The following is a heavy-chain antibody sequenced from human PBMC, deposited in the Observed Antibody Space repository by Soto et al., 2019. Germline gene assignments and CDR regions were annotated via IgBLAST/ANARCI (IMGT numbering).Heavy chain of an antibody. CDR2: IYYSGST. CDR3: ARAKGLLTVTTAWFDP. CDR1: GGSISSGDYY. J-gene: IGHJ5*02. D-gene: IGHD4-17*01. V-gene: IGHV4-30-4*01. Sequence: SETLSLTCTVSGGSISSGDYYWSWIRQPPGKGLEWIGYIYYSGSTYYKPSLKSRVTISGDTSKNQFSLKLSSVTAADTAVYYCARAKGLLTVTTAWFDPWGQGTLVTVSS.